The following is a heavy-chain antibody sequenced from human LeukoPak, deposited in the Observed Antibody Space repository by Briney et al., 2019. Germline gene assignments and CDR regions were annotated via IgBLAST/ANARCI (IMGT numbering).Heavy chain of an antibody. CDR3: ARNAGPRYYDFWSGYYTLDY. V-gene: IGHV3-7*01. CDR1: GFTFSSYW. Sequence: PGGSLRLSCAASGFTFSSYWMSWVRQAPGKGLEWVANIKQDGSEKYYVDSVKGRFTISRDNAKNSLYLQMNSLRAEDTAVYYCARNAGPRYYDFWSGYYTLDYWGQGTLVTVSS. D-gene: IGHD3-3*01. J-gene: IGHJ4*02. CDR2: IKQDGSEK.